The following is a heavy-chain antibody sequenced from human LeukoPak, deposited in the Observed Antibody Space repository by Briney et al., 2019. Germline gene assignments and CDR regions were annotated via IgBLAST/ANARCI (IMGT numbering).Heavy chain of an antibody. CDR1: GFTFSSYA. CDR3: AQSGGQQLPYYYYAMDV. D-gene: IGHD6-13*01. CDR2: ISGSGGST. J-gene: IGHJ6*02. V-gene: IGHV3-23*01. Sequence: PGGSLRLSCAASGFTFSSYAMSWVRQAPGKGLEWVSAISGSGGSTYYADSVKGRFTISRDNSKNTLYLQMNSLRAEDTAVYYCAQSGGQQLPYYYYAMDVWGQGTTVTVSS.